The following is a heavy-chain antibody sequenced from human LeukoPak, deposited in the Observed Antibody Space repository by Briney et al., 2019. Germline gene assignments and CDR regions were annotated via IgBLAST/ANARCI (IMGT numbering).Heavy chain of an antibody. CDR1: GGTFSSYA. D-gene: IGHD2-2*01. CDR3: ARGGVPAVTPYYYYGMDV. V-gene: IGHV1-69*13. J-gene: IGHJ6*04. CDR2: IIPIFGTA. Sequence: GASVKVSCKASGGTFSSYAISWVRQAPGQGLEWMGGIIPIFGTANYAQKFQGRVTITADESTSTAYMELSSLRSEDTAVYYCARGGVPAVTPYYYYGMDVWGKGATVTVSS.